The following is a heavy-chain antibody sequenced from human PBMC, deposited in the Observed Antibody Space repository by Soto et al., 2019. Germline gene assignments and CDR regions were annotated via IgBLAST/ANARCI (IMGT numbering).Heavy chain of an antibody. V-gene: IGHV3-49*03. CDR1: GFTFGDYA. J-gene: IGHJ6*02. Sequence: GGSLRLSCTASGFTFGDYAMSWFRQAPGKGLVWVGFIRSKAYGGTTEYAASVKGRFTISRDDSKSIAYLQMNSLKTEDTAVYYCTRDLAEYYDFWSGTQTLYYYYGMDVWGQGTTVTVSS. CDR2: IRSKAYGGTT. D-gene: IGHD3-3*01. CDR3: TRDLAEYYDFWSGTQTLYYYYGMDV.